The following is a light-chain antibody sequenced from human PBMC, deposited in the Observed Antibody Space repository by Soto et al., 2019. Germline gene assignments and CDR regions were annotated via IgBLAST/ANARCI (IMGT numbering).Light chain of an antibody. Sequence: EVVLTHSPVTLSLSPWGIATLSCRASQSVSNNYLAWYQQKPGQAPRLLIYGASNRATGIPDRFSGSGSGTDFTLTISRLEPEDFAVYYCQQYGSSGTFGQGTKVEI. J-gene: IGKJ1*01. CDR1: QSVSNNY. CDR3: QQYGSSGT. CDR2: GAS. V-gene: IGKV3-20*01.